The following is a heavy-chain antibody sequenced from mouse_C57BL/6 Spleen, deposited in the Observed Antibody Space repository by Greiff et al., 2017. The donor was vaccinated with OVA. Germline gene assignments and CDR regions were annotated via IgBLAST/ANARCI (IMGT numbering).Heavy chain of an antibody. CDR3: ARRGYYGSSDY. D-gene: IGHD1-1*01. J-gene: IGHJ2*01. V-gene: IGHV1-64*01. CDR1: GYTFTSYW. Sequence: VQLQQPGAELVKPGASVKLSCKASGYTFTSYWMHWVKQRPGQGLEWIGMIHPNSGSTNYNEKFKSKATLTVDKSSSTAYMQLSSLTSEDSAVYYGARRGYYGSSDYWGQGTTLTVSS. CDR2: IHPNSGST.